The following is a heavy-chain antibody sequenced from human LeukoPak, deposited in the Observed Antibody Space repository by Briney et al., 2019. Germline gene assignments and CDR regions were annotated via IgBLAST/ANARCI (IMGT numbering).Heavy chain of an antibody. Sequence: PGGSLRLSCAASGFTFSSYGMSWVRQAPGKGLEWVSAISGGGGSTYYADSVKGRFTISRDNSKNTLYLQMNSLRAEDTAVYYCAKDVHNGDYGPFDYWGQGTLVTVSS. CDR3: AKDVHNGDYGPFDY. V-gene: IGHV3-23*01. CDR1: GFTFSSYG. J-gene: IGHJ4*02. D-gene: IGHD4-17*01. CDR2: ISGGGGST.